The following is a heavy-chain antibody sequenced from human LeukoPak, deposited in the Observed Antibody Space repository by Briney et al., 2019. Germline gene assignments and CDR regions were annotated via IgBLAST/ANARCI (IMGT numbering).Heavy chain of an antibody. CDR3: AKVEGASKASAY. Sequence: GGSLRLSCAAAGFTFSNYAMTWVRQAPGRGLEWVSSISGSGGSTYYADSVKGRFTISRGNSKNTLYLQMYSLRAEDTAVYYCAKVEGASKASAYWGQGALVTVSS. V-gene: IGHV3-23*01. J-gene: IGHJ4*02. D-gene: IGHD1-1*01. CDR2: ISGSGGST. CDR1: GFTFSNYA.